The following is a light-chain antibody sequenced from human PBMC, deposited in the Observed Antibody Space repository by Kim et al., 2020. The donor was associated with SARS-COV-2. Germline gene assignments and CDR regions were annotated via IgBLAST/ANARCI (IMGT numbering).Light chain of an antibody. J-gene: IGKJ1*01. Sequence: SAAVGDAITITCQASQGISDYLAWYQQKAEKATKLLIYAATTLQFGVSSRFSGSGSETDFTLTISDMQPEDVATYYYEKYNSAPWTFGHGTKVEIK. CDR1: QGISDY. V-gene: IGKV1-27*01. CDR2: AAT. CDR3: EKYNSAPWT.